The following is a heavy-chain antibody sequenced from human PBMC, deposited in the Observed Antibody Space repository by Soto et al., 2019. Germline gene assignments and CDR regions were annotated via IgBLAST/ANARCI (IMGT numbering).Heavy chain of an antibody. V-gene: IGHV1-69*13. Sequence: GASVKVSCKASGGTFSSYAISWVRQAPGQGLEWMGGIIPIFGTANYAQKFQGRVTITADESTSTAYMELSSLRPEDTAVYYCARDNTHYYGSGSYLYYYYGMDVWGQGTTVTVSS. CDR3: ARDNTHYYGSGSYLYYYYGMDV. CDR1: GGTFSSYA. J-gene: IGHJ6*02. CDR2: IIPIFGTA. D-gene: IGHD3-10*01.